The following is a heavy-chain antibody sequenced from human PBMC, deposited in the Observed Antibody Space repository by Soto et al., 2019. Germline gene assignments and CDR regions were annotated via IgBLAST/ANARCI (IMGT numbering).Heavy chain of an antibody. CDR3: ARQQVYGDTDY. D-gene: IGHD4-17*01. J-gene: IGHJ4*02. CDR1: GVSISRNTYS. CDR2: IYFGGST. Sequence: NPSETLSLTCTVSGVSISRNTYSWGWIRQPPGEGLEWIGSIYFGGSTYYNPSLKSRVTISEDASKSQFSLKLSSVTAADTAVYYCARQQVYGDTDYWGQGTLVTVSS. V-gene: IGHV4-39*01.